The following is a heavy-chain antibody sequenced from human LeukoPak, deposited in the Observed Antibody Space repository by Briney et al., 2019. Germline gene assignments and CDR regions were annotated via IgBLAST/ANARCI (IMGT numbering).Heavy chain of an antibody. D-gene: IGHD4-17*01. CDR1: GGSISSYY. CDR2: IYTSGST. CDR3: ARDHAVTTSFYYDYYGMDV. J-gene: IGHJ6*02. Sequence: SETLSLTRTVSGGSISSYYWSWIRQPAGKGLEWIGRIYTSGSTNYNPSLKSRVTMSVDTSKNQFSLKLSSVTAADTAVYYCARDHAVTTSFYYDYYGMDVWGQGTTVTVSS. V-gene: IGHV4-4*07.